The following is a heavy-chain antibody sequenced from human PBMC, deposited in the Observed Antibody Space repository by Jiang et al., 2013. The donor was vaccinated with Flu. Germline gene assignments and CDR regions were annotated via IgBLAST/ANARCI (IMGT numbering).Heavy chain of an antibody. Sequence: PGLVKPSETLSLTCTVSGGSISSYYWSWIRQPPGKGLEWIGYIYYSGSTNYNPSLKSRVTISVDTSKNQFSLKLSSVTAADTAVYYCAREAYDSSGYRGIDAFDIWGQGTMVTVSS. D-gene: IGHD3-22*01. CDR1: GGSISSYY. V-gene: IGHV4-59*01. J-gene: IGHJ3*02. CDR3: AREAYDSSGYRGIDAFDI. CDR2: IYYSGST.